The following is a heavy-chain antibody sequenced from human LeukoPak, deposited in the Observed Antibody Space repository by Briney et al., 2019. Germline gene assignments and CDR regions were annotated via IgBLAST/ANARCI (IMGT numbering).Heavy chain of an antibody. D-gene: IGHD5-18*01. CDR3: ASGYGHWYFDL. Sequence: NPSETLSLTCTVSGYSISSGYYWGWIRQPPGKGLEWIGEINHSGSTNYNPSLKSRVTISVDTSKNQFSLKLSSVTAADTAVYYCASGYGHWYFDLWGRGTLVTVSS. CDR2: INHSGST. V-gene: IGHV4-38-2*02. CDR1: GYSISSGYY. J-gene: IGHJ2*01.